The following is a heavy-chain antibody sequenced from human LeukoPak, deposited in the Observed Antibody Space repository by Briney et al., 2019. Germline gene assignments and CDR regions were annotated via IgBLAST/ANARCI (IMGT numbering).Heavy chain of an antibody. CDR1: GFTFSSYS. V-gene: IGHV3-21*01. D-gene: IGHD3-22*01. CDR2: ISSSSTYI. Sequence: GGSLRLSCAASGFTFSSYSMNWVRQAPGKGLEWASSISSSSTYIYYADSVKGRFTISRDNAKNSLYLQMNSLRAEDTAVYYCARDIYYDSSGYYGKGVWGQGTLVTVSS. J-gene: IGHJ4*02. CDR3: ARDIYYDSSGYYGKGV.